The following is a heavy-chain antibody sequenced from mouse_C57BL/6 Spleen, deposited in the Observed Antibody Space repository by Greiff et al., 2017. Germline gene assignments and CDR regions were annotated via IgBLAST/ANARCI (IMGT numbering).Heavy chain of an antibody. CDR1: GYTFTSYG. CDR2: IYPRSGNT. V-gene: IGHV1-81*01. J-gene: IGHJ1*03. Sequence: QVQLQQSGAELARPGASVKLSCKASGYTFTSYGISWVKQRTGQGLEWIGEIYPRSGNTYYNEKFKGKATLTADKSSSTAYMELRSLTSEDSAVYFCARRLDYDGGWYFDVWGTGTTVTVSS. D-gene: IGHD2-4*01. CDR3: ARRLDYDGGWYFDV.